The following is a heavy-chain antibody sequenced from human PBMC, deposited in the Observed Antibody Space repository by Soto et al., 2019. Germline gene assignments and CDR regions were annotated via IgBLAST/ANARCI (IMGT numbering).Heavy chain of an antibody. CDR3: VRDQAEVETAIRSFYYYYGMDV. D-gene: IGHD2-21*02. V-gene: IGHV1-18*01. CDR1: GYALSNYG. J-gene: IGHJ6*02. Sequence: QVQLVQSGTEVKRPGASVTVSCKASGYALSNYGINWVRQAPGQGLEWMGWISGYNGHTNYAQKFQGRVTMTTDTSTSTAYLDLRSLRSADTAVYYCVRDQAEVETAIRSFYYYYGMDVWGQGTTVAVSS. CDR2: ISGYNGHT.